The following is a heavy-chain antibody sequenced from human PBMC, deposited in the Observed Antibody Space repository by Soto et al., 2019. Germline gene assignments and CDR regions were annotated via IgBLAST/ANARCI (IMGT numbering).Heavy chain of an antibody. D-gene: IGHD3-9*01. CDR3: ATQRTVYFARPGDWLDP. CDR1: GASISSADYC. CDR2: IYYSGNI. V-gene: IGHV4-30-4*01. J-gene: IGHJ5*02. Sequence: QVQLQESGPGLVKPSQTLSLTCTVSGASISSADYCWSWIRQPPGQGLEWIGYIYYSGNIFYNPSPESRVTIPVDTSQNQFSLKLTSVTAADTAVYYCATQRTVYFARPGDWLDPWGQGTLVTVSS.